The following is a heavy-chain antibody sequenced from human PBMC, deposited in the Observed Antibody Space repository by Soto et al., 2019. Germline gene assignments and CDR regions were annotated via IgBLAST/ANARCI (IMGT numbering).Heavy chain of an antibody. Sequence: VQSGAEVKKPGASVKVSCKASGDTFISSGISWVRQAPGQGLEWMGWISGYKGDTNYAQKFRGRVTLTTDTSTSTAYMELRSLTPGDTAIYSCARIEYCSGGNCYSAFDIWGQGTLVTVSS. D-gene: IGHD2-15*01. J-gene: IGHJ3*02. CDR3: ARIEYCSGGNCYSAFDI. V-gene: IGHV1-18*01. CDR2: ISGYKGDT. CDR1: GDTFISSG.